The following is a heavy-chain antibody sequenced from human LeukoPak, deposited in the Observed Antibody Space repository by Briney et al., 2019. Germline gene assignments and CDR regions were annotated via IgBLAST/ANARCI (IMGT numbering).Heavy chain of an antibody. Sequence: GGSLRLSCAASGFTFSSYNMNWVRQAPGRGLEWVSYISSGSSAIYYADSVKGRFTISRDNAKNSLYLQMNSLRDEDTTVYYCARGHSSGWYSDYWGQGTLVTVSS. CDR2: ISSGSSAI. CDR1: GFTFSSYN. D-gene: IGHD6-19*01. V-gene: IGHV3-48*02. CDR3: ARGHSSGWYSDY. J-gene: IGHJ4*02.